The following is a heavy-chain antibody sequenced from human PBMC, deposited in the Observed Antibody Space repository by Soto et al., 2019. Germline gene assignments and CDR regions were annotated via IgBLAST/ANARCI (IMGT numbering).Heavy chain of an antibody. V-gene: IGHV1-18*01. CDR2: ISAYNGNT. J-gene: IGHJ4*02. CDR1: GYTFTSYG. Sequence: ASVKVACKASGYTFTSYGISWVRQAPGEGLEWMGWISAYNGNTNYAQKPQGRVTMTTDTSTSTAYMELRSLRSDDTAVYYCAREQVYYGSSGPDRTFDYWGQGTLVTVSS. D-gene: IGHD3-22*01. CDR3: AREQVYYGSSGPDRTFDY.